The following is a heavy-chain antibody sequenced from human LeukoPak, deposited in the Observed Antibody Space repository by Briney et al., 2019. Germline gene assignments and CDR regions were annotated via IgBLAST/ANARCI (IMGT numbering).Heavy chain of an antibody. D-gene: IGHD3-10*01. CDR2: INPNSGGT. V-gene: IGHV1-2*02. CDR3: ARGPLTYYYGSGSYRPPPIDY. CDR1: GYTFSGYY. Sequence: GASVKVSCRASGYTFSGYYMHWVRQAPGQGLEWMGWINPNSGGTNYAQKFQGRVTMTRDTSISTAYMELSRLRSDDTAVYYCARGPLTYYYGSGSYRPPPIDYWGQGTLVTVSS. J-gene: IGHJ4*02.